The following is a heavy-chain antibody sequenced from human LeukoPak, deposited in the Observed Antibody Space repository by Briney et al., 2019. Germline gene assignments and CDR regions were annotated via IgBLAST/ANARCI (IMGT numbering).Heavy chain of an antibody. J-gene: IGHJ4*02. CDR3: AKDSPHDYVWANYKLGWFFDY. CDR1: GISFSSYG. Sequence: GGSLRLSCAASGISFSSYGMHWVRQAPGKGLEWVTFIWYDASNKYYAESVKGRFTISRDNSRNTLFLQMNSLRAEDTAVYYCAKDSPHDYVWANYKLGWFFDYWGQGTLVTVSS. CDR2: IWYDASNK. V-gene: IGHV3-30*02. D-gene: IGHD3-16*01.